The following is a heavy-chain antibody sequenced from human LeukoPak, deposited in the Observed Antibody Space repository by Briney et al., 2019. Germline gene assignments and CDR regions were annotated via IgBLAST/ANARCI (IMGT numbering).Heavy chain of an antibody. D-gene: IGHD6-6*01. Sequence: SETLSLTCTVSGGSISSYYWSWIRQPPGKGLEWIGYIYYSGSTNYNPSLKSRVTISVDTSKNQFSLKLSSATAADTAVYYCARVIYSSYKPSPGYNWFDPWGQGTLVTVSS. CDR3: ARVIYSSYKPSPGYNWFDP. CDR2: IYYSGST. J-gene: IGHJ5*02. CDR1: GGSISSYY. V-gene: IGHV4-59*01.